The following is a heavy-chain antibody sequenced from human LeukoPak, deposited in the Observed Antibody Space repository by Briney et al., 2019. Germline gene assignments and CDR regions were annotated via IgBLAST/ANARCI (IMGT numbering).Heavy chain of an antibody. Sequence: ASVKVSCKVSGYTLTELSMHWVRQAPGKGPKWMGGFDPEDGETIYAQKFQGRVTITEDTSTDTAYMELSSLRSEDTAVYYCATGVRYSSGWYYFDYWGQGTLVTVSS. CDR3: ATGVRYSSGWYYFDY. D-gene: IGHD6-19*01. CDR1: GYTLTELS. V-gene: IGHV1-24*01. CDR2: FDPEDGET. J-gene: IGHJ4*02.